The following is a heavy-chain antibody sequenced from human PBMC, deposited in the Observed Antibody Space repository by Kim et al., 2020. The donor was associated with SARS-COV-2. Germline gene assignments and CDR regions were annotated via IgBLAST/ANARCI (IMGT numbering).Heavy chain of an antibody. CDR1: GFTVSSNY. V-gene: IGHV3-53*01. CDR2: IYSGGST. CDR3: ARSNSGYSGSYFDY. D-gene: IGHD1-26*01. Sequence: GGSLRLSCAASGFTVSSNYMSWVRQAPGQGLEWVSVIYSGGSTYYADSVKGRFTISRDNSKNTLYLQMNSLRAEDTAVYYCARSNSGYSGSYFDYWGQGTLVTVSS. J-gene: IGHJ4*02.